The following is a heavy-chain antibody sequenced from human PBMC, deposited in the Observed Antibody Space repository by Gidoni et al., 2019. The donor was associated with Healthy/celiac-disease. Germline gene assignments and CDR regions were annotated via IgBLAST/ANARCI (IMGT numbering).Heavy chain of an antibody. CDR1: GGSFSGYY. V-gene: IGHV4-34*01. Sequence: QVQLQQWGAGLLKPSETLSLTCAVYGGSFSGYYWSWIRQPPGKGLEWIGEINHSGSTNYNPSLKSRVTISVDTSKNQFSLKLSSVTAADTAVYYCARGARSSGWYGGAFDIWGQGTMVTVSS. CDR3: ARGARSSGWYGGAFDI. D-gene: IGHD6-19*01. J-gene: IGHJ3*02. CDR2: INHSGST.